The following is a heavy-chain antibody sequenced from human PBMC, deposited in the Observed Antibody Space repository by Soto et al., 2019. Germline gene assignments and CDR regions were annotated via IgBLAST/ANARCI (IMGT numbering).Heavy chain of an antibody. J-gene: IGHJ6*02. CDR2: ISPYTGNT. CDR3: ARVDLYVTPTPQDV. V-gene: IGHV1-18*01. D-gene: IGHD3-16*01. Sequence: QVQLEQSGDEVKKPGASVKFSCKASGYIFVNYRIAWGRKAPGQGLEWLGGISPYTGNTSYATKVQGRLTLTTDTSTSTAFMDLGSLTSADTAVYYCARVDLYVTPTPQDVWGQGTTFTVSS. CDR1: GYIFVNYR.